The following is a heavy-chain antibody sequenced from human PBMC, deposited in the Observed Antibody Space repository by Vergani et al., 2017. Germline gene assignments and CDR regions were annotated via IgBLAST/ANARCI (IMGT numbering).Heavy chain of an antibody. CDR2: ISPYNSNT. CDR3: ARGNIGATIFVLLPFDC. Sequence: QAQLVQSGAEVKKPGASVKVSCKASGYTFTSYGISWVRQAPGQGLEWMGWISPYNSNTDYAQNFQGRVTMTTDTSTSTAYMELRSLKSDDTAVYYCARGNIGATIFVLLPFDCWGQGTLVTVSS. J-gene: IGHJ4*02. D-gene: IGHD5-12*01. CDR1: GYTFTSYG. V-gene: IGHV1-18*01.